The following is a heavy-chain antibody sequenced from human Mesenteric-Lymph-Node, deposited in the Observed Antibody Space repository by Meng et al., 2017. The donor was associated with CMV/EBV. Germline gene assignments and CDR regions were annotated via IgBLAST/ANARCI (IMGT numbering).Heavy chain of an antibody. Sequence: SGGSISSGGYYWSWIRQHPGKGLEWVGYIHYSGTTYYKPYLKGRVTISVDTSKNQFSLKLSSVTAADTAVYYCAREGFSTVTTSCFDPWGQGTLVTVSS. D-gene: IGHD4-17*01. CDR1: GGSISSGGYY. V-gene: IGHV4-31*02. CDR2: IHYSGTT. CDR3: AREGFSTVTTSCFDP. J-gene: IGHJ5*02.